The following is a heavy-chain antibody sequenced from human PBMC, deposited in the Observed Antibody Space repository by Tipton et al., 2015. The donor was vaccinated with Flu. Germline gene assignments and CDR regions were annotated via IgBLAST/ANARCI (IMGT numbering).Heavy chain of an antibody. Sequence: TLSLTCAVSGYSISSGYYWGWIRQPPGKGLEWIGSIYHSGSTYYNPSLKSRVTISVDTSKNQFSLKLSSVTAADTAVYYCARQLSAGATSGFDYWGQGTLVTVSS. J-gene: IGHJ4*02. CDR2: IYHSGST. V-gene: IGHV4-38-2*01. CDR3: ARQLSAGATSGFDY. CDR1: GYSISSGYY. D-gene: IGHD1-26*01.